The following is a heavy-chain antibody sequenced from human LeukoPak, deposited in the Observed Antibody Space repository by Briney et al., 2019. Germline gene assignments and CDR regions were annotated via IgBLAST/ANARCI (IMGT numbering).Heavy chain of an antibody. D-gene: IGHD3-3*01. J-gene: IGHJ4*02. CDR1: GFTFSSYA. V-gene: IGHV3-64*01. CDR3: ARASDFWSGYFFDY. CDR2: ISSNGGST. Sequence: GGSLRLSSAASGFTFSSYAMHWVRQAPGKGLEYVSAISSNGGSTYYANSVKGRFTISRDNSKNTLYLQMGSLRAEDMAVYYCARASDFWSGYFFDYWGQGTLVTVSS.